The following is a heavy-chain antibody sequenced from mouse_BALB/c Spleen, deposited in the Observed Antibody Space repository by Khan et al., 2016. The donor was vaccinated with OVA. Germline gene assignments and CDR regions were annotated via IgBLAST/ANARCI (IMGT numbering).Heavy chain of an antibody. V-gene: IGHV3-2*02. CDR1: GYSITSGYG. J-gene: IGHJ2*01. CDR2: ISYSGST. D-gene: IGHD1-2*01. Sequence: EVQLQESGPGLVKPSQSLSLTCTVTGYSITSGYGWNWIRQFPGNKLEWMGYISYSGSTNYNPSLKGRITITRDTSKNQFFLQLNSVTTEDTATYYYARTARIKYWGQGTTLTVSS. CDR3: ARTARIKY.